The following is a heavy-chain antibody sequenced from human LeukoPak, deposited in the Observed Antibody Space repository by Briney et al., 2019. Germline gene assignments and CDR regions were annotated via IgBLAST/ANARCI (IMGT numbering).Heavy chain of an antibody. V-gene: IGHV1-18*01. CDR3: ASGSKSNYYDNTGYWLIAFDI. Sequence: ASVKVSCKASGGTFSSYAISWVRQAPGQGLEWMGWITSYNGNTNYAQKFQGRVTMTTDTSTSTAYMELRSLRSDDTAVYYCASGSKSNYYDNTGYWLIAFDIWGQGTMVTVSS. D-gene: IGHD3-22*01. J-gene: IGHJ3*02. CDR2: ITSYNGNT. CDR1: GGTFSSYA.